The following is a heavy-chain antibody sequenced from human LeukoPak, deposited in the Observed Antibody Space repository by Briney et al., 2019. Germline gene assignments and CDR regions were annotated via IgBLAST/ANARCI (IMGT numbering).Heavy chain of an antibody. CDR3: AKDDDDIVVVVAATSPYFDY. V-gene: IGHV3-23*01. CDR1: GFTFSSYA. Sequence: GGSLRLSCAASGFTFSSYAMSWVRQAPGKGLEWVSAISGSGCSTYYADSVKGRFTISRDNSKNTLYLQMNSLRAEDTAVYYCAKDDDDIVVVVAATSPYFDYWGQGTLVTVSS. CDR2: ISGSGCST. J-gene: IGHJ4*02. D-gene: IGHD2-15*01.